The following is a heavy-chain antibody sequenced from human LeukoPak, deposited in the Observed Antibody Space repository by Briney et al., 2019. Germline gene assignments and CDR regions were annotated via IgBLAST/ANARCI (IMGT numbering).Heavy chain of an antibody. CDR2: IYYSGST. CDR1: GGSISSYY. Sequence: PSETLSLTCTVSGGSISSYYWSWIRQPPGKGLEWIGYIYYSGSTNYNPSLKSRVTISVDTSKNQFSLKLSSVSAADTAVYYCARLERSTPYYYDSSGYYLVYWGQGTLVTVSS. D-gene: IGHD3-22*01. CDR3: ARLERSTPYYYDSSGYYLVY. J-gene: IGHJ4*02. V-gene: IGHV4-59*08.